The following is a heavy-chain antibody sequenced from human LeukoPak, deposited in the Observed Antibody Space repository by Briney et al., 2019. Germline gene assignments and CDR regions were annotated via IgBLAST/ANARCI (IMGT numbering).Heavy chain of an antibody. V-gene: IGHV3-21*01. Sequence: GGSLRLSCAASGFTFSSYSMNWVRQAPGKGLEWVSSISSSSSYIYYADSVKGRFTISRDNAKNSLYLQMNSLRAEDTAVYYCAREATQGGPAAGTGFDYWGQGTLVTVSS. CDR2: ISSSSSYI. D-gene: IGHD6-13*01. CDR3: AREATQGGPAAGTGFDY. CDR1: GFTFSSYS. J-gene: IGHJ4*02.